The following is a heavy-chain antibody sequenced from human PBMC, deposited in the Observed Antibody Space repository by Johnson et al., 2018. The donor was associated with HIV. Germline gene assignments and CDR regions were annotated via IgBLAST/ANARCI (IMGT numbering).Heavy chain of an antibody. CDR2: IRGDGWKT. CDR1: GFTFSNYV. D-gene: IGHD6-6*01. CDR3: AKGQYSSSPCAFDI. V-gene: IGHV3-23*04. J-gene: IGHJ3*02. Sequence: MMLVESGGGLVQPGGSLRLSCAASGFTFSNYVMTWVRQAPGKGLEWVSSIRGDGWKTYYADAVKGGFTISRDNSKNTLYLQMGSLRAEDMAVYYCAKGQYSSSPCAFDIWGQGTMVTVSS.